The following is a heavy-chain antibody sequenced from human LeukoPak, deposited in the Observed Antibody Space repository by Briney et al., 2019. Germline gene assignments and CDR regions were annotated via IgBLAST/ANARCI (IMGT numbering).Heavy chain of an antibody. J-gene: IGHJ4*02. Sequence: GGSLRLSCAASGFTFSSYSINWVRQAPGMGLQWVSSISSRSSYIYYADSVKGRFTISRDNAKNSLYLQMNSLRAEDTAVYYCASGQQLGFGYWGQGTLVTVSS. CDR3: ASGQQLGFGY. CDR2: ISSRSSYI. D-gene: IGHD6-13*01. CDR1: GFTFSSYS. V-gene: IGHV3-21*01.